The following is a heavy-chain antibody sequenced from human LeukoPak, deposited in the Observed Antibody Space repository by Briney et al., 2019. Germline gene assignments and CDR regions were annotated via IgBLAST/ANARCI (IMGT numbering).Heavy chain of an antibody. CDR1: GFTFSSYE. CDR2: ISSSGSTI. V-gene: IGHV3-48*03. J-gene: IGHJ1*01. D-gene: IGHD1-26*01. CDR3: ARDLNWDSH. Sequence: GGSLILSCAASGFTFSSYEMNWVRQAPGKGLEWVSYISSSGSTIYYADSVKGRFTISRDNSKNTLYLQMNSLRAEDTAVYYCARDLNWDSHWGQGTLVTVSS.